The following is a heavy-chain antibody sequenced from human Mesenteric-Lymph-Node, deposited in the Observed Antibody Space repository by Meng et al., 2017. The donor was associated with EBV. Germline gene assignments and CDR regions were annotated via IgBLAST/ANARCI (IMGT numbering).Heavy chain of an antibody. CDR1: GFTFSDYY. CDR2: IHSSGRTM. CDR3: ARWARITPVFDP. J-gene: IGHJ5*02. V-gene: IGHV3-11*01. D-gene: IGHD3-3*01. Sequence: RLVESGGGLVKPGGSLRLACAASGFTFSDYYMTWIRQAPGKGLEWVSYIHSSGRTMYYADSVKGRFTISRDNARNSLYLQMNSLRAEDTAVYYCARWARITPVFDPWGQGTPVTVSS.